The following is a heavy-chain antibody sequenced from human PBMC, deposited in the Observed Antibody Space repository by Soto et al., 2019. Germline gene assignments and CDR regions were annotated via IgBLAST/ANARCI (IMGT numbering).Heavy chain of an antibody. D-gene: IGHD2-15*01. J-gene: IGHJ4*02. Sequence: GSLRLSCAVYGGSFSGYYWSWIRQPPGKGLEWIGEINHSGSTNYNPSLKSRVTISVDTSKNQFSLKLSSVTAADTAVYYCARSRPDIVVVVAATPYGYYFDYWGQGTLVTVSS. CDR1: GGSFSGYY. V-gene: IGHV4-34*01. CDR3: ARSRPDIVVVVAATPYGYYFDY. CDR2: INHSGST.